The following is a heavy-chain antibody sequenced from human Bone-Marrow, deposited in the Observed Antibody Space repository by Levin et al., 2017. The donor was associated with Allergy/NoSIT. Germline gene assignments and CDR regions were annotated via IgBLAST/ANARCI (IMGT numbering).Heavy chain of an antibody. D-gene: IGHD2/OR15-2a*01. J-gene: IGHJ4*02. Sequence: GESLKISCKASGYTFIDYYISWLRQAPGQGLEWVGWINPNTGDTYFPQSFQDRVTLTRDRSTATVYMELSALRSDDTAIYFCARFFSTRTPFDFWGQGTLVTVSS. CDR2: INPNTGDT. CDR1: GYTFIDYY. V-gene: IGHV1-2*02. CDR3: ARFFSTRTPFDF.